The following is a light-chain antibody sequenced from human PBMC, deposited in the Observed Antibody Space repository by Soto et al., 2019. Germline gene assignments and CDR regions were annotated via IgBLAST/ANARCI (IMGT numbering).Light chain of an antibody. V-gene: IGKV3-20*01. CDR1: QSVSSSY. Sequence: EIVLTQSPGTLSLSAGERATLSCRASQSVSSSYLAWYQQIPGQAPRLLIYAVSNRATGTPDRFSGSGSGTDFTLTISRLEPDDFAVYYCQQYGSTEVTFGGGTKVEIK. CDR2: AVS. CDR3: QQYGSTEVT. J-gene: IGKJ4*01.